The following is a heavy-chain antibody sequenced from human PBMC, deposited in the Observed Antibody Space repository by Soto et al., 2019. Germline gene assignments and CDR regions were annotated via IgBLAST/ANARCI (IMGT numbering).Heavy chain of an antibody. CDR1: GYTFSGYG. CDR2: ISAHNGHT. J-gene: IGHJ4*02. D-gene: IGHD4-17*01. CDR3: ARWLTAYGDYGLLLAF. Sequence: QVQLVQSGAELKRPGASVTVSCEASGYTFSGYGISLVRQAPGQGLEWMGWISAHNGHTIYAQKLQGRVTMTTDTATSSAYMEMRRMLCDDTTVYYCARWLTAYGDYGLLLAFWGQGTLITVSS. V-gene: IGHV1-18*04.